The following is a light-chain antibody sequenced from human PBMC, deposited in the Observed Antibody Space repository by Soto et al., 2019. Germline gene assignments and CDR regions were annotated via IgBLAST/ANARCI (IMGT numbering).Light chain of an antibody. V-gene: IGKV3-20*01. Sequence: EVVLTQSPATVSLSPGERATLSCSASQSVYTYLAWYQQKPGQAPRLLIYGASSRATGIPDRFSGSGSGTDFTLTISRLEPEDFAVYYCQQYGSSPPITFGQGTRLEIK. CDR1: QSVYTY. CDR3: QQYGSSPPIT. CDR2: GAS. J-gene: IGKJ5*01.